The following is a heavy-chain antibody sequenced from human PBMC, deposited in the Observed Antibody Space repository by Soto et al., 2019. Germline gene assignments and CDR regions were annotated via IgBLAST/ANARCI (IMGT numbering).Heavy chain of an antibody. J-gene: IGHJ4*02. CDR1: GFTFSSYG. CDR3: AKGAVLYSGSRWFLEC. Sequence: QVQLVESGGGVVQPGRSLRLSCAASGFTFSSYGMHWVRQAPGKGLEWVAVISYDGSNKYYADSVKGRFTISRDNSNNALYLQMNSLRAENTAVYSCAKGAVLYSGSRWFLECWGQGTLVTVSS. D-gene: IGHD6-13*01. CDR2: ISYDGSNK. V-gene: IGHV3-30*18.